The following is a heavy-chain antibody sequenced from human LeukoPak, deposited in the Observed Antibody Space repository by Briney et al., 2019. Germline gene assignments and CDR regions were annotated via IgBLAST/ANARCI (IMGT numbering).Heavy chain of an antibody. D-gene: IGHD4-23*01. Sequence: RTGGSLRLSCAASGFTFRNYAMSWVRQPPGKGLEWVSDINVNGDRIAYADSVKGRFTISRDNAKNSLYLQMHSLRSEDTALYYCARGSYGGNLFDSWGQGTLVTVSS. J-gene: IGHJ5*01. CDR2: INVNGDRI. V-gene: IGHV3-20*04. CDR1: GFTFRNYA. CDR3: ARGSYGGNLFDS.